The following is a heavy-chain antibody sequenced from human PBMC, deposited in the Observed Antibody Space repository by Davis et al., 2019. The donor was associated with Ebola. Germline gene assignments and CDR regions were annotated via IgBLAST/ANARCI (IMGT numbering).Heavy chain of an antibody. CDR3: ARMVQGGIDY. CDR1: GFTFSGYW. V-gene: IGHV4-34*01. Sequence: GSLRLSCEVSGFTFSGYWMSWIRQPPGKGLEWIGEINHSGSTNYNPSLKSRVTISVDTSKNQFSLKLSSVTAADTAVYYCARMVQGGIDYWGQGTLVTVSS. J-gene: IGHJ4*02. D-gene: IGHD3-10*01. CDR2: INHSGST.